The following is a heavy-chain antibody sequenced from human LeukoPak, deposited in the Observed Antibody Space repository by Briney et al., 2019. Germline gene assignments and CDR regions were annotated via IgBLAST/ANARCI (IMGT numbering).Heavy chain of an antibody. CDR3: ARVGYCSSTSCYTGSGAFDI. Sequence: ASVKVSCKASGGTFSSYAISWVRQAPGQGLEWMGGIIPIFGTANYAQKFQGRVTITTDESTSTAYMELSSLRSEDTAVYYCARVGYCSSTSCYTGSGAFDIWGQGTMVTVSS. V-gene: IGHV1-69*05. CDR1: GGTFSSYA. CDR2: IIPIFGTA. D-gene: IGHD2-2*02. J-gene: IGHJ3*02.